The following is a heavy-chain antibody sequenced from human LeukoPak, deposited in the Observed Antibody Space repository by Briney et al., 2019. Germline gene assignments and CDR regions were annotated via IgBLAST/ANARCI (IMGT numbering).Heavy chain of an antibody. CDR3: ATVFQQRGYYYMDV. D-gene: IGHD6-13*01. Sequence: GASVKVSCKASGYTFTSYYIHWMRQAPGQGLEWMGMINPSGGSTTYAQKFQGTVTMTRDMSTNTVYMELSSLRSEDTGVYYCATVFQQRGYYYMDVWGKGTTVTVSS. CDR2: INPSGGST. CDR1: GYTFTSYY. J-gene: IGHJ6*03. V-gene: IGHV1-46*01.